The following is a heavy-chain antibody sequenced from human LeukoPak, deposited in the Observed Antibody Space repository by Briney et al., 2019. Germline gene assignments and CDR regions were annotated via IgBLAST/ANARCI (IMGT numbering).Heavy chain of an antibody. CDR1: GGSFSGYY. CDR3: ARDRIAVAGSNYYYGMDV. V-gene: IGHV4-34*01. CDR2: INHSGST. Sequence: KTSETLSLTCAVYGGSFSGYYWSWIRQPPGKGLEWIGEINHSGSTNYNPSLKSRVTISVDTSKNQFSLKLSSVTAADTAVYYCARDRIAVAGSNYYYGMDVWGQGTTVTVSS. D-gene: IGHD6-19*01. J-gene: IGHJ6*02.